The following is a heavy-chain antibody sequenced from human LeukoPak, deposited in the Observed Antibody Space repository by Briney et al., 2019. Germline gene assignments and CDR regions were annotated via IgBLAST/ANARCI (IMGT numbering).Heavy chain of an antibody. J-gene: IGHJ3*02. V-gene: IGHV3-33*06. D-gene: IGHD2-8*01. CDR2: IWYDGSNK. CDR3: AKTLGYCTNGVCYSVEGAFDI. Sequence: GGSLRLSCAASGFTFSSYGMHWVRQAPGKGLEWVAVIWYDGSNKYYADSVKGRFTISRDNYKNTLYLQMNSLRAEDTAVYYCAKTLGYCTNGVCYSVEGAFDIWGQGTMVTVSS. CDR1: GFTFSSYG.